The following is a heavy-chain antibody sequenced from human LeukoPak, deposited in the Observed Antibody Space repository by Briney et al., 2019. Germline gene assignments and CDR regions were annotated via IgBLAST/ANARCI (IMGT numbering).Heavy chain of an antibody. CDR2: IYSGGST. Sequence: GGSLRLSCAASGFTLSSNYMSWVRQAPGKGLEGVSVIYSGGSTYYADSVKGRFTISRHNSKNTLYLQMNSLRAEDTAVYCCAREFMDSSGYYYLDYWGQGTLVTVSS. CDR3: AREFMDSSGYYYLDY. V-gene: IGHV3-53*04. J-gene: IGHJ4*02. CDR1: GFTLSSNY. D-gene: IGHD3-22*01.